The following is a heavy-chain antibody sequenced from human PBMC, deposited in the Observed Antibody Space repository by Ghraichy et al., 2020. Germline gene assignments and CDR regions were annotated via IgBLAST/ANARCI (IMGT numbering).Heavy chain of an antibody. D-gene: IGHD6-13*01. CDR2: INHSGDT. V-gene: IGHV4-34*01. CDR3: ARGGSTWYIDL. J-gene: IGHJ4*02. CDR1: GGSFNNYN. Sequence: SETLSLTCGVSGGSFNNYNWSWIRQPPGKGLEWIGEINHSGDTNYNPSLKSRLTILLDKPKKQFSLKLTSVTAADTAIYYCARGGSTWYIDLWGQGTLVIV.